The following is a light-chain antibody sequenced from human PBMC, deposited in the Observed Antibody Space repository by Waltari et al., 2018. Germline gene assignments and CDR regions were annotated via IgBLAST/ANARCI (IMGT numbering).Light chain of an antibody. J-gene: IGKJ2*01. CDR2: DAY. CDR3: HQYGNSRVHT. CDR1: QSISSSS. Sequence: DIVLTQSPATLSLSPGESATPSCRASQSISSSSLAWHQQKPGQAPRLLIDDAYTRATGIPDRFRGSGSGTDFTLTISRLEPEDFAVYFCHQYGNSRVHTFGQGTKLEIK. V-gene: IGKV3-20*01.